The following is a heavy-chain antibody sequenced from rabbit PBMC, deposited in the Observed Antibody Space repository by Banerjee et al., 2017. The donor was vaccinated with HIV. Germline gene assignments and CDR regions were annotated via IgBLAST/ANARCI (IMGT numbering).Heavy chain of an antibody. D-gene: IGHD8-1*01. V-gene: IGHV1S40*01. CDR3: ARDVDSTYYMDGMDL. J-gene: IGHJ6*01. CDR1: GFSFSSSYY. Sequence: QSLEESGGDLVQPGASLTLTCTASGFSFSSSYYMCWVRQAPGKGLEWIGCIYTGGGSAYYASWAKGRFTISKTSSTTVTLQMTSLTAADTATYFCARDVDSTYYMDGMDLWGQGTLVTVS. CDR2: IYTGGGSA.